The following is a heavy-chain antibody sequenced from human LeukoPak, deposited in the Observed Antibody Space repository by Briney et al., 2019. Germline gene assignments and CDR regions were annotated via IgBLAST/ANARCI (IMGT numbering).Heavy chain of an antibody. Sequence: GASVTVSFTASGYTFTTYGISWVRQAPGQGREWMGWITTYSGNTYYSKKLQGRVTMPTDTSTSTAYMELRSLSSDDTAVYYCATPLIGQGVVFGYWGQGTLVTVSS. D-gene: IGHD3-16*01. CDR2: ITTYSGNT. CDR3: ATPLIGQGVVFGY. V-gene: IGHV1-18*01. CDR1: GYTFTTYG. J-gene: IGHJ4*02.